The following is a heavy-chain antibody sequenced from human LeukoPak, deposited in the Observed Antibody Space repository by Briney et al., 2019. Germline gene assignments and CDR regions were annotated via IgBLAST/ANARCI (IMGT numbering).Heavy chain of an antibody. D-gene: IGHD3-22*01. CDR1: GGSFSDYY. CDR2: INHSGST. CDR3: ARELYSSGYHDAFDI. J-gene: IGHJ3*02. Sequence: SETLSLTCAVYGGSFSDYYWSWIRQPPGKGLEWIGEINHSGSTNYNPSLKSRVTISVDTSKNHFSLKLSSVTAADTAVYYCARELYSSGYHDAFDIWGQRTMVTVSS. V-gene: IGHV4-34*01.